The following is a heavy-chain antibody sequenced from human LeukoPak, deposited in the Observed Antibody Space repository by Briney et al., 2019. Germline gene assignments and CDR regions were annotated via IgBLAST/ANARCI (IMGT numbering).Heavy chain of an antibody. J-gene: IGHJ4*02. Sequence: SETLSLTCTVSGGPISSYYWSWIRQPPGKGLEWIGYIYYSGSTNYNPSLKSRATISVDTSKNQFSLKLSSVTAADTAVYYCARQYYYDGEIDYWGQGTLVTVSS. V-gene: IGHV4-59*08. CDR2: IYYSGST. CDR1: GGPISSYY. CDR3: ARQYYYDGEIDY. D-gene: IGHD3-22*01.